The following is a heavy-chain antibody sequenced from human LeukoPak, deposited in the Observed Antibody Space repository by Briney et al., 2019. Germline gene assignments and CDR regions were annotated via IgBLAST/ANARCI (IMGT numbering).Heavy chain of an antibody. J-gene: IGHJ4*02. CDR1: GFTFSNAW. CDR3: TTDGDPHHPMYSSSWDD. CDR2: IKSKTDGGTT. D-gene: IGHD6-13*01. V-gene: IGHV3-15*01. Sequence: GGSLRLSCAASGFTFSNAWMSWVRQAPGKGLEWVGRIKSKTDGGTTDYAAPVKGRFTISRDDSKNTLYLQMNSLKTEDTAVYYCTTDGDPHHPMYSSSWDDWGQGTLVTVSS.